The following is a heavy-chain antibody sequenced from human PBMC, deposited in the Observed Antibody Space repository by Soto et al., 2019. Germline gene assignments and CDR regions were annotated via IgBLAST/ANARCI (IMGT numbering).Heavy chain of an antibody. CDR2: IYASGSP. Sequence: QVQLQESGPGLVKPSGTLSLTCNVSGGSISTYYWNWIRQPAGKGLEWIGRIYASGSPNYNPSLKSRVIMSVDTSKNQFSVTMSSVSAADTAMYYCARSAVPMGGWFRPWGQGILVTVSP. V-gene: IGHV4-4*07. D-gene: IGHD2-15*01. CDR3: ARSAVPMGGWFRP. J-gene: IGHJ5*02. CDR1: GGSISTYY.